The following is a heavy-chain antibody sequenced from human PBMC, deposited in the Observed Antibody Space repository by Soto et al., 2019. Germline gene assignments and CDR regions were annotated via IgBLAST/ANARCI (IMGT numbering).Heavy chain of an antibody. CDR2: INAGNGNT. Sequence: ASLKVSCKASGYTFTSYAMHWVRQAPGQRLEWMGWINAGNGNTKYSQKLQGRVTITRDTSASTAYMELSSLRSEDTAVYYCARAPTWYNFDYWGQGTLVTVSS. CDR3: ARAPTWYNFDY. CDR1: GYTFTSYA. V-gene: IGHV1-3*01. D-gene: IGHD6-13*01. J-gene: IGHJ4*02.